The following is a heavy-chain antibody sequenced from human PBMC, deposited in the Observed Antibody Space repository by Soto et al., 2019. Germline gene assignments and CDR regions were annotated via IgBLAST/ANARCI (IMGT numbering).Heavy chain of an antibody. Sequence: QLQLQESGSGLVKPSQTLSLTCAVSGGSISSGGYSWSWIRQPPGKGLEWIGYIYHSGSTYYNPSLKSRVTISVDRSKNQFSLKLSSVTAADTAVYYCASYYYGSGSYSGIKYYFDYWGQGTLVTVSS. D-gene: IGHD3-10*01. CDR3: ASYYYGSGSYSGIKYYFDY. CDR2: IYHSGST. CDR1: GGSISSGGYS. V-gene: IGHV4-30-2*01. J-gene: IGHJ4*02.